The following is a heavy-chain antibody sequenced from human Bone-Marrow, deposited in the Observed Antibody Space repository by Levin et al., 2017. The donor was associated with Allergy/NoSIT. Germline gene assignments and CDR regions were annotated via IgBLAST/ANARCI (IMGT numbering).Heavy chain of an antibody. V-gene: IGHV3-48*03. D-gene: IGHD3-10*01. CDR2: ISNSGSTI. CDR3: SRGEYYFGSGSSEFEYCFDN. Sequence: GGSLRLSCAASGFTFSNYEMSWVRQAPGKGLEWLTFISNSGSTIYYADSVQGRFTVSRDNAKMSLFLQMSSLRVEDTAIYYCSRGEYYFGSGSSEFEYCFDNWGQGSLVAVSS. CDR1: GFTFSNYE. J-gene: IGHJ4*02.